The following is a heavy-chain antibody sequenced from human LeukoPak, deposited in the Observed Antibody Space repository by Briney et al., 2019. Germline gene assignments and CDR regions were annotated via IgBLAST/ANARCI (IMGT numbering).Heavy chain of an antibody. J-gene: IGHJ3*02. D-gene: IGHD7-27*01. CDR2: INPNSGGT. CDR1: GYTFTGHY. Sequence: GASVKVSCKASGYTFTGHYMHWVRQAPGQGLEWMGWINPNSGGTNYAQRSQGRVTMTRDTSINTAYMEVSRLRSDDTAVYYCARENQLGNAFDIWGQGTMVTVSS. V-gene: IGHV1-2*02. CDR3: ARENQLGNAFDI.